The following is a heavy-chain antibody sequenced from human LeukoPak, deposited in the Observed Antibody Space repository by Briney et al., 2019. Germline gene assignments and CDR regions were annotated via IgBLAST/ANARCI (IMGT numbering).Heavy chain of an antibody. CDR2: ISTSGDRT. V-gene: IGHV3-23*01. J-gene: IGHJ6*02. D-gene: IGHD6-13*01. CDR1: GFTFSTYA. CDR3: AKGALTHPAAGYYYYYGMDV. Sequence: GGSLRLSCAASGFTFSTYAMTWVRQAPGKGLEWVSGISTSGDRTYYADSVKGRFTISRDNSKNTLYLQMNSLRAEDTAVYYCAKGALTHPAAGYYYYYGMDVWGQGTTVTVSS.